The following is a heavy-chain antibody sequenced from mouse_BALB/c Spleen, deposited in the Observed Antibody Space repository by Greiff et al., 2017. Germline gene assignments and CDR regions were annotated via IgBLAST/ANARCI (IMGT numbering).Heavy chain of an antibody. V-gene: IGHV1-77*01. D-gene: IGHD1-1*01. CDR3: ARSYYGSFYWYFDV. CDR2: ICPGSGST. J-gene: IGHJ1*01. Sequence: QVQLQQSGPELVKPGASVKMSCKASGYTFTDYVISWVKQRTGQGLEWIGEICPGSGSTYYNEKFKGKATLTADKSSNTAYMQLSSLTSEDSAVYFCARSYYGSFYWYFDVWGAGTTVTVSS. CDR1: GYTFTDYV.